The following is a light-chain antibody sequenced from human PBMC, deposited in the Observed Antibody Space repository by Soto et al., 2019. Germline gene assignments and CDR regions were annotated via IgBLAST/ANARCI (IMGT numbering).Light chain of an antibody. CDR3: QVWDIMTDNYV. Sequence: SYELTQSPSVSVAPEKTATITCRGNNIGNKRVHWYRQKPGQAPVLLISYDSDRPSGIPERFSGSNSGNTATLTISRVEAGDEADYYCQVWDIMTDNYVFGSGTKVTVL. J-gene: IGLJ1*01. CDR1: NIGNKR. V-gene: IGLV3-21*04. CDR2: YDS.